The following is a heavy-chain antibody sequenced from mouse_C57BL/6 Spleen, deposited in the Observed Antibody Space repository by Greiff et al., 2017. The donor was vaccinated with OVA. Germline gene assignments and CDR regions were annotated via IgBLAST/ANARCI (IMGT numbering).Heavy chain of an antibody. J-gene: IGHJ2*01. CDR2: INYDGSST. D-gene: IGHD4-1*01. CDR3: AREPKLGLFDY. V-gene: IGHV5-16*01. Sequence: EVKLMESEGGLVQPGSSMKLSCTASGFTFSDYYMAWVRQVPEKGLEWVAHINYDGSSTYYLDSLKSRFIISRDTAKNILYLQMSSLKSEDTATYYCAREPKLGLFDYWGQGTTLTVSS. CDR1: GFTFSDYY.